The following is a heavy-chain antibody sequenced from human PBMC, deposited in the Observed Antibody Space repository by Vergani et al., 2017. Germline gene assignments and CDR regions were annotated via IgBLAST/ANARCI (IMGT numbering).Heavy chain of an antibody. V-gene: IGHV3-30*03. CDR1: GFTFSSYG. CDR3: AREYHEVGAPGAFDY. Sequence: QVQLVESGGGVVQPGRSLRLSCAASGFTFSSYGMHWVRQAPGKGLEWVAVISYDGSNKYYADSVKGRFTISRDNSKNTLYLQMNSLRAEDTAVYYCAREYHEVGAPGAFDYWGQGTLVTVSS. J-gene: IGHJ4*02. D-gene: IGHD1-26*01. CDR2: ISYDGSNK.